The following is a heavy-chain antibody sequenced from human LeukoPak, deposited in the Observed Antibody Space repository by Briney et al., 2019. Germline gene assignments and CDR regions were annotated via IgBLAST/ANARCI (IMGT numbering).Heavy chain of an antibody. J-gene: IGHJ5*02. V-gene: IGHV3-66*02. CDR1: GFTVSSNY. CDR2: IYSGGST. CDR3: ARDNDYSGWFDP. Sequence: AGGSLRLSCAASGFTVSSNYMSWVRQAPGKGLEWVSVIYSGGSTYYADSVKGRFTISRDNSKNTLYLHMNSLRAEDTAVYYCARDNDYSGWFDPWGQGTLVTVSS. D-gene: IGHD4-11*01.